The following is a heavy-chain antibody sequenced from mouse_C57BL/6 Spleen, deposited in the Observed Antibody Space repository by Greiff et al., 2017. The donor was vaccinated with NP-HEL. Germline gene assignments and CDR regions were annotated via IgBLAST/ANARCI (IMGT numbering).Heavy chain of an antibody. Sequence: QVQLKESGAELARPGASVKLSCKASGYTFTSYGISWVKQRTGQGLEWIGEIYPRSGNTYYNEKFKGKATLTADKSSSTAYMELRSLTSEDSAVYFCARTFTTVVALGYYFDYWGQGTTLTVSS. CDR3: ARTFTTVVALGYYFDY. CDR1: GYTFTSYG. V-gene: IGHV1-81*01. D-gene: IGHD1-1*01. J-gene: IGHJ2*01. CDR2: IYPRSGNT.